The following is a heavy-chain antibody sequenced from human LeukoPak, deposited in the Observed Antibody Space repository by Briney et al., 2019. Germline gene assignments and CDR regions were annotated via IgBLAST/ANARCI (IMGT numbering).Heavy chain of an antibody. CDR2: ILGSGGGT. D-gene: IGHD3-10*01. CDR1: GFTFSTYV. Sequence: PGGSLRLSCAASGFTFSTYVMTWVRQAPGKGLEWVSAILGSGGGTYYTDSVKAWFTISRDNSKNTLYLQMNSLRAEDTAVYYCATTPGAYYYYHMDVWGQGTTVTVSS. V-gene: IGHV3-23*01. CDR3: ATTPGAYYYYHMDV. J-gene: IGHJ6*02.